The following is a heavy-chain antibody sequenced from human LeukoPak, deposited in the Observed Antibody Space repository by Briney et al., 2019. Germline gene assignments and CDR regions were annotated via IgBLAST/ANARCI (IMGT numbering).Heavy chain of an antibody. CDR2: TYSDGRT. V-gene: IGHV3-53*01. Sequence: PGGSLRLSCAASGFAVAANHMSWVRQAPGKGLECVSITYSDGRTSHVDSVKGRFTISRDNSKNSVHLQMNSLRDEDTAVYYCARVWELSFDHWGQGALVTVSS. D-gene: IGHD1-26*01. CDR3: ARVWELSFDH. J-gene: IGHJ4*02. CDR1: GFAVAANH.